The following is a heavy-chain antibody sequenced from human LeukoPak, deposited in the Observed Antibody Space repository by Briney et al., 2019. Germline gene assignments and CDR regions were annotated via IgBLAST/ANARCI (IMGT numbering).Heavy chain of an antibody. D-gene: IGHD6-13*01. CDR1: GFTFSSYW. V-gene: IGHV3-7*01. CDR3: ARDRIAAAGTPFFYFDY. CDR2: IKQDGSEK. J-gene: IGHJ4*02. Sequence: GGSLSLSCAASGFTFSSYWMSWVRQAPGKGLEWVANIKQDGSEKYYVDSVKGRFTISRDNAKNSLYLQMNSLRAEDTAVYYCARDRIAAAGTPFFYFDYWGQGTLVTVSS.